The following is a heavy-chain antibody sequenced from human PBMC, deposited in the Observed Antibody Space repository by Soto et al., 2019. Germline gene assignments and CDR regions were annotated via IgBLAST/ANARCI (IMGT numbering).Heavy chain of an antibody. J-gene: IGHJ4*02. V-gene: IGHV1-58*01. CDR1: GFTFTSSA. CDR3: AAGSSGYGSSDY. D-gene: IGHD5-12*01. Sequence: SVKVSCKASGFTFTSSAVQWVRQARGRRLEWIGWIVVGSGNTNYAQKFQERVTITRDMSTSTAYMELSSLRSEDTAVYYCAAGSSGYGSSDYWGQGTRVTVYS. CDR2: IVVGSGNT.